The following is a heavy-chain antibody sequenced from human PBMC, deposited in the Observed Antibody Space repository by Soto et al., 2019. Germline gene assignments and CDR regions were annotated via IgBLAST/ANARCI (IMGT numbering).Heavy chain of an antibody. V-gene: IGHV4-39*01. Sequence: QLQLQESGPGLVKPSETLSLTCTVSGGSISSSSYYWGWIRQPPGKGLEWIGSIYYSGSTYYNPSLTSRVTISVDTSKNQFSLKRSSGTAAETAVYYCARHAYGDYVYIISPMYMYYMDVWGKGTTVTVSS. J-gene: IGHJ6*03. D-gene: IGHD4-17*01. CDR1: GGSISSSSYY. CDR3: ARHAYGDYVYIISPMYMYYMDV. CDR2: IYYSGST.